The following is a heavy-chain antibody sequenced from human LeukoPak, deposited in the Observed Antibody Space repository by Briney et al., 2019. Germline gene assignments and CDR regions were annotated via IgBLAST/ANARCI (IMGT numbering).Heavy chain of an antibody. CDR2: IYHSGST. V-gene: IGHV4-4*02. CDR3: ASRGGLGYYGSGSYLAY. J-gene: IGHJ4*02. Sequence: SETLSLTCAVSGGSISSSNWWSWVRQPPGKGLEWIGEIYHSGSTNYNPSLKSRVTISVDKSKNQFSLKLSSVTAADTVVYYCASRGGLGYYGSGSYLAYWGQGTLVTVSS. D-gene: IGHD3-10*01. CDR1: GGSISSSNW.